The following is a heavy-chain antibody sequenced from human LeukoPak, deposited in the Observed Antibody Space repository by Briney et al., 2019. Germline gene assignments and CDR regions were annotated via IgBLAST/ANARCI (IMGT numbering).Heavy chain of an antibody. J-gene: IGHJ4*02. CDR3: ARGPNSNWSGLDF. V-gene: IGHV3-74*01. CDR2: ISPTGSTT. D-gene: IGHD6-6*01. CDR1: GFSFSGHW. Sequence: GGSLRLSCTASGFSFSGHWVHWARQLPGKGLVWVSRISPTGSTTSYADSVKGRFTVSRDNAKNTLYLQVNSLRAEDTAVYYCARGPNSNWSGLDFWGQGTLLTVSS.